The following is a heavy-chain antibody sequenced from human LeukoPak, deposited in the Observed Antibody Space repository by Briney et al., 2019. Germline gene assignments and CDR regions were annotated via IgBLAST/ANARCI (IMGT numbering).Heavy chain of an antibody. D-gene: IGHD4-17*01. CDR1: GGSTSSGDYY. CDR2: IYYSGST. CDR3: ARSQYYGDFEGAFDI. Sequence: SQTVPLTCTVSGGSTSSGDYYWSWIRQPPGKGLEWIGYIYYSGSTYYNPSLKSRVTISVDTSKNQFSLKLSSVTAADTAVYYCARSQYYGDFEGAFDIWGQGTMVTVSS. J-gene: IGHJ3*02. V-gene: IGHV4-30-4*01.